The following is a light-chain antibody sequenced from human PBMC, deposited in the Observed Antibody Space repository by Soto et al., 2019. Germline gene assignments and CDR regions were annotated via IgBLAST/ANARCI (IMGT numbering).Light chain of an antibody. Sequence: QSALTQPPSAAGSPGQSVTISCTGTSSDVGGYNYVSWYQQHPGKAPKLMIYEVSNRPSGVPDRFSGSKSVNTASLTVSGLQAEDEADYYCSSYAGRNNGYVFGTGTKLTVL. CDR3: SSYAGRNNGYV. CDR2: EVS. J-gene: IGLJ1*01. V-gene: IGLV2-8*01. CDR1: SSDVGGYNY.